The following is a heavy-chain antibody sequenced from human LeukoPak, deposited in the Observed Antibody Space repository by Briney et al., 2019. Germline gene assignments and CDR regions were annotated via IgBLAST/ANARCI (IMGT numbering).Heavy chain of an antibody. CDR1: GYTFTGYY. CDR3: ARGGSANWGSNYYYGMDV. V-gene: IGHV1-2*02. CDR2: INPNSGGT. J-gene: IGHJ6*02. D-gene: IGHD7-27*01. Sequence: GASVKVSCKASGYTFTGYYMHWVRQAPGQGLEWMGWINPNSGGTNYAQKFQGRVTMTRDTSISTAYMELSRLRSDDTAVYYCARGGSANWGSNYYYGMDVWGQGTTVTVSS.